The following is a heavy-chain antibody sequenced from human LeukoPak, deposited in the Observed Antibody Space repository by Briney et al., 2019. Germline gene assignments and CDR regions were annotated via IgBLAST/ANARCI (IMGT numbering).Heavy chain of an antibody. CDR3: ARDLDIVVALAAPRHYGMDV. J-gene: IGHJ6*02. V-gene: IGHV1-18*04. CDR2: ISAYNGNT. D-gene: IGHD2-2*01. Sequence: ASVKVSCKASGYTFSGYYMNWVRQAPGQGLEWMGWISAYNGNTNYVQKLQGRVTMTTDTSASTAYMELRSLRSDDTAVYYCARDLDIVVALAAPRHYGMDVWGQGTTVTVSS. CDR1: GYTFSGYY.